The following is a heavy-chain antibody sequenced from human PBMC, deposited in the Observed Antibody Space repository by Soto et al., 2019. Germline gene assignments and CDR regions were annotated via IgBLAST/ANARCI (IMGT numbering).Heavy chain of an antibody. Sequence: SETLSLTCTVSGGSISSSSYYWSWIRQPPGKGLEWIGEINHSGSTNYNPSLKSRVTISVDTSKNQFSLKLSSVTAADTAVYYCARCQGRWQWLRTGGMDVWGQGTTVTVSS. CDR3: ARCQGRWQWLRTGGMDV. V-gene: IGHV4-39*07. CDR2: INHSGST. D-gene: IGHD5-12*01. J-gene: IGHJ6*02. CDR1: GGSISSSSYY.